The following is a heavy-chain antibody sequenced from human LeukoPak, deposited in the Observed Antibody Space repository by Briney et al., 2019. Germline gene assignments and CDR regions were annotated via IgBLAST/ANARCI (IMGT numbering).Heavy chain of an antibody. J-gene: IGHJ4*02. CDR2: MNPNSGNT. CDR3: ARDLDYYDSSGYYPFDY. Sequence: ASVKVSCKASGYTFTSYDINWVRQATGQGLEWMGWMNPNSGNTGYAQKFQGRVTMTTDTSTSTAYMELRSLRSDDTAVYYCARDLDYYDSSGYYPFDYWGQGTLVTVSS. CDR1: GYTFTSYD. V-gene: IGHV1-8*01. D-gene: IGHD3-22*01.